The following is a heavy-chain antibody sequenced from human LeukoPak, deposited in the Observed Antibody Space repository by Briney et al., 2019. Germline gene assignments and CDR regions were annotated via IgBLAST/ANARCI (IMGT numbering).Heavy chain of an antibody. CDR1: GLTFSNYA. J-gene: IGHJ4*02. D-gene: IGHD3-3*01. CDR2: ISGSGDST. V-gene: IGHV3-23*01. CDR3: AKRLSFGVAIGDFDY. Sequence: AGSLRLSCATSGLTFSNYAMSWSRQAPGKGLEWVSAISGSGDSTYYAGSVKGRFTISRDSSMETLYLQMNSLRAEDTATYFCAKRLSFGVAIGDFDYWGQGTLVTVSS.